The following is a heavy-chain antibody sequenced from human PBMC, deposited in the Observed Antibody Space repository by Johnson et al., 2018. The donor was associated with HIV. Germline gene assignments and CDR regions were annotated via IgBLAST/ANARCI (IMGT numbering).Heavy chain of an antibody. D-gene: IGHD2-15*01. Sequence: QVQVVESGGGVVQPGRSLRLSCAVSGLSFSNHAIYWVRQAPGKGLRWVPILLHDANGQHYADSVKGRFAISRDNSENTLYLQMNSLRPEDTAVYYCARPTGWLRAFDIWGQGTMVSVSS. CDR2: LLHDANGQ. CDR3: ARPTGWLRAFDI. V-gene: IGHV3-30*09. CDR1: GLSFSNHA. J-gene: IGHJ3*02.